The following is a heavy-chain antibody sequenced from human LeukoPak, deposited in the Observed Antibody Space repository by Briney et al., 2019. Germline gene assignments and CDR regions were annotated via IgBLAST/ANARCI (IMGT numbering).Heavy chain of an antibody. Sequence: SGGSLRLSCAASGFTFSNYWMHWVRQAPGKGLVWVSRINSDGINTSYADSVKGRFTTSRDNAKNTLNLQMNSLRAEDTAVYYCARDLGQYYDTSDNWFDPWGQGTLVTVSS. V-gene: IGHV3-74*01. J-gene: IGHJ5*02. CDR1: GFTFSNYW. CDR3: ARDLGQYYDTSDNWFDP. D-gene: IGHD3-22*01. CDR2: INSDGINT.